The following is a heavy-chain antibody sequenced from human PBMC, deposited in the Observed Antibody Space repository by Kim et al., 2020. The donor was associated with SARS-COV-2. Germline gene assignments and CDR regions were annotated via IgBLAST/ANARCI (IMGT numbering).Heavy chain of an antibody. D-gene: IGHD3-16*02. CDR3: ARALLSGYGMDV. Sequence: SETLSLTCTVSGGSISSYYWSWIRQPPGKGLEWIGYIYYSGSTNYNPSLKSRVTISVDTSKNQFSLKLSSVTAADTAVYYCARALLSGYGMDVWGQGTTVTVSS. J-gene: IGHJ6*02. V-gene: IGHV4-59*08. CDR2: IYYSGST. CDR1: GGSISSYY.